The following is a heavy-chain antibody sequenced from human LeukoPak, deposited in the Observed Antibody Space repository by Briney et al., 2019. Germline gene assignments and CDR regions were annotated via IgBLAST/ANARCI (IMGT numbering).Heavy chain of an antibody. CDR2: IYSGGST. CDR1: GFSFGGYE. D-gene: IGHD6-13*01. J-gene: IGHJ4*02. CDR3: WYSSSWGIDY. V-gene: IGHV3-66*01. Sequence: GGSLRLSCAASGFSFGGYEMNWVRQAPGKGLEWVSVIYSGGSTYYADSVKGRFTISRDNSKNTLYLQMNSLRAEDTAVYYCWYSSSWGIDYWGQGTLVTVSS.